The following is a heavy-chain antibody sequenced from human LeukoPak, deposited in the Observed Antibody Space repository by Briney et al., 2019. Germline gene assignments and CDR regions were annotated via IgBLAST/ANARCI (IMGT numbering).Heavy chain of an antibody. CDR2: ISGSGGST. Sequence: GGSLRPSCAASGFTFSSYAMSWVRQAPGKGLEWVSAISGSGGSTYYADSVKGRFTISRDNSKNTLYLQMNSLRAEDTAVYYCAKDLTPISSGWYPDAFDIWGQGTMVTVSS. V-gene: IGHV3-23*01. D-gene: IGHD6-19*01. CDR3: AKDLTPISSGWYPDAFDI. CDR1: GFTFSSYA. J-gene: IGHJ3*02.